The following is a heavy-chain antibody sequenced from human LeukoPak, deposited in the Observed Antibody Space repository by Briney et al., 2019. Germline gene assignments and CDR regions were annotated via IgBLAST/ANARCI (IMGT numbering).Heavy chain of an antibody. CDR3: ARRGWCVVVATSCIGAFDI. Sequence: ASVKVSCKASGGTFSSYAISWVRQAPGQGLEWMGGIIPIFGTANYAQKFQGRVTITADESTSTAYMELSSLRSEDTAVYYCARRGWCVVVATSCIGAFDIWGQGTMVIVSS. J-gene: IGHJ3*02. D-gene: IGHD2-2*01. CDR2: IIPIFGTA. CDR1: GGTFSSYA. V-gene: IGHV1-69*13.